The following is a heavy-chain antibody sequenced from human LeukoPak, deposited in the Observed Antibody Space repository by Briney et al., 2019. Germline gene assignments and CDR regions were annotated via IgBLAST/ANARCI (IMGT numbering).Heavy chain of an antibody. D-gene: IGHD5-18*01. Sequence: SETLSLTCTVSGGSISSYYWSWIRQPPGKGLEWIGYIYYSGSTYYNPSLKSRVTISVDTSKDQFSLKLSSVTAADTAVYYCGGGYSYGYVDYWGQGTLVTVSS. CDR1: GGSISSYY. J-gene: IGHJ4*02. V-gene: IGHV4-59*01. CDR2: IYYSGST. CDR3: GGGYSYGYVDY.